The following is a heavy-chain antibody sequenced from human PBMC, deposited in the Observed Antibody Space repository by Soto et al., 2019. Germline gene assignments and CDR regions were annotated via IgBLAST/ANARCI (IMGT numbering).Heavy chain of an antibody. CDR2: INAGNGNT. V-gene: IGHV1-3*01. D-gene: IGHD3-9*01. CDR1: GYTFTSYA. CDR3: ARNLMDYDILTGYYMGYYFDY. J-gene: IGHJ4*02. Sequence: QVQLVQSGAEVKKPGASVKVSCKASGYTFTSYAMHWVRQAPGQRLAWMGWINAGNGNTIYSQKFQGRVTITRDTSASTAYMELSSLRSEDTAVYYCARNLMDYDILTGYYMGYYFDYWGQGTLVTVSS.